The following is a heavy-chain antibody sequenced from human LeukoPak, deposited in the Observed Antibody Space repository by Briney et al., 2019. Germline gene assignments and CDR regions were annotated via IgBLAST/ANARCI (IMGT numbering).Heavy chain of an antibody. CDR2: ISTSNGNT. V-gene: IGHV1-18*01. Sequence: ASVKVSCKASGYTFTNYGMSWVRQAPGQGLEWMGWISTSNGNTNYAQKLQGRVTMTTDTSTSTAYMELRSLRPDDTAVYYCARAPYCSSTSCNYYYYSMGVWGQGTTVTVSS. J-gene: IGHJ6*02. D-gene: IGHD2-2*01. CDR1: GYTFTNYG. CDR3: ARAPYCSSTSCNYYYYSMGV.